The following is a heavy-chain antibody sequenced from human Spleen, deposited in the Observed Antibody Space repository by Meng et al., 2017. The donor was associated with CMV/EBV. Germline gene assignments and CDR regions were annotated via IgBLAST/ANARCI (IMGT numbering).Heavy chain of an antibody. Sequence: LSLTCAASGFTFSSYGMHWVRQAPGKGLEWVAVIWYDGSNKYYADSVKGRFTISRDNSKNTLYLQMNSLRAEDTAVYYCAVLSSSGRLDLWGRGTLVTVSS. CDR1: GFTFSSYG. CDR2: IWYDGSNK. D-gene: IGHD6-6*01. J-gene: IGHJ2*01. CDR3: AVLSSSGRLDL. V-gene: IGHV3-33*01.